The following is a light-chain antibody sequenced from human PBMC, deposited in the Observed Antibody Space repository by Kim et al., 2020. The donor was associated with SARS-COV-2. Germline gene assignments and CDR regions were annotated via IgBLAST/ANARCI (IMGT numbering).Light chain of an antibody. CDR2: DAS. J-gene: IGKJ5*01. Sequence: EIVLTQSPATLSLSPGERATLSCRASQSVSSYLAWYQQKPGQAPRLLSYDASNRATGIPARFSGSGSGTDFTLTISSLEPEDFAVYYCQQRINGPPITFGQGTRRGIK. CDR3: QQRINGPPIT. CDR1: QSVSSY. V-gene: IGKV3-11*01.